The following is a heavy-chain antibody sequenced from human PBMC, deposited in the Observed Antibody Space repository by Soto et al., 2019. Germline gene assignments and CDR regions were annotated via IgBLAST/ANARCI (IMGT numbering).Heavy chain of an antibody. J-gene: IGHJ3*02. Sequence: EVQLLESGGGLVQPGGSLRLSCAASGFTFSSYAMSWVRQAPGKGLEWVSGISGSGDSTYYADSVKGRFTISRDNSKNTLFLQMNSLGAEDTALYYCAKDAIPYNGKNDGFDIWGQGTMVTVSS. CDR2: ISGSGDST. D-gene: IGHD1-20*01. CDR1: GFTFSSYA. V-gene: IGHV3-23*01. CDR3: AKDAIPYNGKNDGFDI.